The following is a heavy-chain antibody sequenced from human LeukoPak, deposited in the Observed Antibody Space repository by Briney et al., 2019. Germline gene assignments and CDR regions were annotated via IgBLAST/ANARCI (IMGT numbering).Heavy chain of an antibody. CDR2: ISYNGDRT. CDR1: GFTFSSYA. CDR3: ARDLGTKYSLDY. D-gene: IGHD5-12*01. V-gene: IGHV3-30-3*01. Sequence: GGSLRLSCAASGFTFSSYAMHWARQAPGKGLEWIAFISYNGDRTYYADSVKGRFSISRDNSKSTVYLQMNSLKSDDTAVYYCARDLGTKYSLDYWGQGTLVTVSS. J-gene: IGHJ4*02.